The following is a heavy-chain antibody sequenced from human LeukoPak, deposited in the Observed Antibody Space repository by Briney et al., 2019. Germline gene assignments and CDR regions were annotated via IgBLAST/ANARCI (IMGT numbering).Heavy chain of an antibody. CDR1: GFSISANW. CDR2: INQDGSDK. V-gene: IGHV3-7*01. J-gene: IGHJ6*02. D-gene: IGHD2-15*01. Sequence: GGSLRLSCAASGFSISANWMSWVRQAPGKGLEWVANINQDGSDKYSVDSVKGRFTISRDNAKNSLYLEMNSLRADDTAVYYCARDLVVVGSSFSYGMDVWGQGTTVTVSS. CDR3: ARDLVVVGSSFSYGMDV.